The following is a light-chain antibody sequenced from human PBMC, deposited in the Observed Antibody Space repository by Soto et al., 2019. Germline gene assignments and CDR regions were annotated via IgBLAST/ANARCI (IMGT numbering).Light chain of an antibody. V-gene: IGKV3-11*01. CDR3: QQRSNWPPALT. CDR2: DAS. J-gene: IGKJ4*01. Sequence: ETVLTQSPATLSLSPGERATLSCRASQSVSSYLTWYQQKPGQSPRLLIFDASNRATGIPARFSGSGSGTDFTLTISSLETEDFAGYSCQQRSNWPPALTCGGGTKVEIK. CDR1: QSVSSY.